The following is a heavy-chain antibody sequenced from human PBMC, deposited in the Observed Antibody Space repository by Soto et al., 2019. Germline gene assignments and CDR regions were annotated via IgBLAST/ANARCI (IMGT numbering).Heavy chain of an antibody. J-gene: IGHJ4*02. CDR3: TTLTMLLVHFDY. CDR2: SKSKPDGGAA. CDR1: GFTISNAW. D-gene: IGHD2-21*01. Sequence: PGGSLRLSCAVSGFTISNAWMNWVRQAPGEGLEWVARSKSKPDGGAADYAAPVKGRFSISRDDSENMLFLQMDSLKTEDTGVYYCTTLTMLLVHFDYWGQGALVTVSS. V-gene: IGHV3-15*07.